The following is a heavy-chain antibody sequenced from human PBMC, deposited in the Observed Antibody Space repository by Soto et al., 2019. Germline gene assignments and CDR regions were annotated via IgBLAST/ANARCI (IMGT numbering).Heavy chain of an antibody. Sequence: QVHLQESGPGLVKPSETLSLTCTVSGGSISSFYWSWIRQSPGKGLEWIAYIYNNESTNYNPSLKGRVTISVDKPKNQFSLKLSSVTAADTAVYYCARGPSGSSGYSSDYWGHGTLVTVSS. V-gene: IGHV4-59*01. CDR1: GGSISSFY. J-gene: IGHJ4*01. CDR2: IYNNEST. CDR3: ARGPSGSSGYSSDY. D-gene: IGHD3-22*01.